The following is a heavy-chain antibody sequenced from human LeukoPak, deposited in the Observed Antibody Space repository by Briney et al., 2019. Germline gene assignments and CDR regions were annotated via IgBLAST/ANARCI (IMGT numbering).Heavy chain of an antibody. CDR1: GYTFSDHY. V-gene: IGHV1-2*02. D-gene: IGHD3-22*01. CDR3: ARARVAMIVVVAFDY. CDR2: INPNSGGT. Sequence: ASVKVSCKASGYTFSDHYMQWVRQAPGQGFEWLGWINPNSGGTSYAQKFQGRVTMTRDTSISTAYMELSRLGSDDTAVYYCARARVAMIVVVAFDYWGQGTLVTVSS. J-gene: IGHJ4*02.